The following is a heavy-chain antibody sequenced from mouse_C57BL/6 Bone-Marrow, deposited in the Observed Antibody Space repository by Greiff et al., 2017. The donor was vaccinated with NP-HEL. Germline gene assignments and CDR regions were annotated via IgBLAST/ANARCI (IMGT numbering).Heavy chain of an antibody. J-gene: IGHJ4*01. CDR2: SRNKANDYTT. CDR3: ARDAGYDYPHYAMDY. V-gene: IGHV7-1*01. D-gene: IGHD2-4*01. Sequence: EVKVVESGGGLVQSGRSLRLSCATSGFTFSDFYMEWVRQAPGKGLEWIAASRNKANDYTTEYSASVKGRFIVSRDTSQSILYLQMNALRAEDTAIYYCARDAGYDYPHYAMDYWGQGTSVTVSS. CDR1: GFTFSDFY.